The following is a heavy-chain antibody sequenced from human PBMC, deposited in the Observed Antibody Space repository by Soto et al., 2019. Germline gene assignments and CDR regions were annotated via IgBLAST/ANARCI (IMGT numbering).Heavy chain of an antibody. Sequence: QVQLVQSGAEVKKPGSSVKVSCKASGGTFSSYAISWVRQAPGQGLEWMGGIIPIFGTANYAQKFQGRVTITADEPTSTARIGLGSVRPEKRAGYYCAGPIYYVSSVYPFDYWGQGTLVPVSS. CDR3: AGPIYYVSSVYPFDY. D-gene: IGHD3-22*01. V-gene: IGHV1-69*01. CDR1: GGTFSSYA. CDR2: IIPIFGTA. J-gene: IGHJ4*02.